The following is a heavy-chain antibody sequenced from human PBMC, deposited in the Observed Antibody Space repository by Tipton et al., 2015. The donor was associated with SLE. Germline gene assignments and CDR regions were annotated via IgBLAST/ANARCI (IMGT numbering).Heavy chain of an antibody. Sequence: TLSLTCTVSGGSISSYYWSWIRQPPGKGLEWIGYISYTGKTNYNSSLKSRVTISVNTSKNQFSLRLSSVTAADTAMFYCASGTLEWSHEPDYWGQGTLVTVSS. CDR2: ISYTGKT. CDR1: GGSISSYY. J-gene: IGHJ4*02. CDR3: ASGTLEWSHEPDY. V-gene: IGHV4-59*12. D-gene: IGHD3-3*01.